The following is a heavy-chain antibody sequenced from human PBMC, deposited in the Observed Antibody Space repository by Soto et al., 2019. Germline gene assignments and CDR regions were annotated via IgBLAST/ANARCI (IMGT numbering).Heavy chain of an antibody. CDR3: ARAVRGSYYDS. J-gene: IGHJ4*02. CDR1: GGSISSGDYY. CDR2: IFYSGST. Sequence: QVQLQESGPGLVKPSQTLSLTCTVSGGSISSGDYYWSWIRQPPGMGLEWIGYIFYSGSTYYNPSLKSRLSISVDTSKNQFSLKLSSVTAADTAVYYCARAVRGSYYDSWGQGTLVTVSS. D-gene: IGHD1-26*01. V-gene: IGHV4-30-4*01.